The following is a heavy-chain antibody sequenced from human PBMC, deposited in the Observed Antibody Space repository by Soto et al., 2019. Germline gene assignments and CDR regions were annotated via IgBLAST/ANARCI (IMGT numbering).Heavy chain of an antibody. V-gene: IGHV3-23*01. CDR3: AKDRVAGYYYYGMDV. CDR1: GFTFSSYA. D-gene: IGHD6-19*01. CDR2: ISGSGGST. Sequence: GGSLRLSCAASGFTFSSYAMIWVRQAPGKGLEWVSAISGSGGSTYYADSVKGRFTISRDNSKNTLYLQMNSLRAEDTAVYYWAKDRVAGYYYYGMDVWGQGTTVTVSS. J-gene: IGHJ6*02.